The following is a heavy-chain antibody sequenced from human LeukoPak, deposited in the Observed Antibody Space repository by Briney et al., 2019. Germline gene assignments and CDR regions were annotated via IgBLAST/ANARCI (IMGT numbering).Heavy chain of an antibody. J-gene: IGHJ4*02. Sequence: ASVKVSCKASGYTFTSYAMHWVRQAPGQRLECMGWINTGKGNTKYSQKFQGRVTITRDTSASTAYMDLSSLRSEDTAVYYCARNTETAIPLPYYFDYWGQGTLVTVSS. CDR2: INTGKGNT. CDR3: ARNTETAIPLPYYFDY. D-gene: IGHD2-21*02. CDR1: GYTFTSYA. V-gene: IGHV1-3*04.